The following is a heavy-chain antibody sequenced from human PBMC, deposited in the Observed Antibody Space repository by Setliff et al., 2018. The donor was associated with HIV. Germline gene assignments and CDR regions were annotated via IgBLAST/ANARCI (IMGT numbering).Heavy chain of an antibody. CDR3: AREEKLSAVAGTMYYYYAMDV. D-gene: IGHD6-19*01. CDR2: IYSSGNT. Sequence: SETLSLTCTLSGGSIRSDSYYWTWIRQPAGEGLEWIGRIYSSGNTNYNPSLESRVTISVDTSKNQFSLKLSSVTAADTAVYYCAREEKLSAVAGTMYYYYAMDVWGQGTTVTVSS. V-gene: IGHV4-61*02. CDR1: GGSIRSDSYY. J-gene: IGHJ6*02.